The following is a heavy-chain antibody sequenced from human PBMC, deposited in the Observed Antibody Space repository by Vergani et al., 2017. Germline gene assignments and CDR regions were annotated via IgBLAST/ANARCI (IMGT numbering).Heavy chain of an antibody. CDR2: IRSKAYGGTT. CDR3: TRRGGDYYFDY. V-gene: IGHV3-49*04. CDR1: GFTFGDYA. Sequence: EVQLVESGGGLVQPGRSLRLSCTASGFTFGDYAMSWVRQAPGTGLEWVGFIRSKAYGGTTEYAASVKGRFTISRDDSKSIAYLQMNSLKTEDTAVYYCTRRGGDYYFDYWGQGTLVTVSS. D-gene: IGHD3-16*01. J-gene: IGHJ4*02.